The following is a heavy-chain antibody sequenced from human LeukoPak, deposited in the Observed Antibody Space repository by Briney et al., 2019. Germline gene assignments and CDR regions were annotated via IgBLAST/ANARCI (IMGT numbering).Heavy chain of an antibody. Sequence: GGSLRLSCAASGFTFSSYWMNWARQAPGKGLEWVASINHNGNVNYYVDSVKGRFTISRDNAKNSLYLQMSNLRAEDTAVYFCARGGGLDVWGQGATVTISS. D-gene: IGHD3-16*01. J-gene: IGHJ6*02. V-gene: IGHV3-7*03. CDR2: INHNGNVN. CDR3: ARGGGLDV. CDR1: GFTFSSYW.